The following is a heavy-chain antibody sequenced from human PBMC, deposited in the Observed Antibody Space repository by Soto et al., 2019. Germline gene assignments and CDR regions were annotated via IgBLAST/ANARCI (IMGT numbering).Heavy chain of an antibody. D-gene: IGHD6-13*01. J-gene: IGHJ5*02. V-gene: IGHV3-30*18. CDR2: ISYDGSNK. CDR1: GFTFSSYG. CDR3: AKGVKAAAGSLFDT. Sequence: GGSLRLSCAASGFTFSSYGMHWVRQAPGKGLEWVAVISYDGSNKYYADSVKGRFTISRDNSKNTLYLQMNSLRAEDTAVYYCAKGVKAAAGSLFDTWGQGTLVTVSS.